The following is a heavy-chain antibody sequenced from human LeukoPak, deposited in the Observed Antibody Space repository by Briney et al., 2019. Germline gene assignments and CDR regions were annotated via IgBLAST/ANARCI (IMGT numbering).Heavy chain of an antibody. D-gene: IGHD3-3*01. V-gene: IGHV3-7*01. CDR1: GFRFSSYW. J-gene: IGHJ4*02. CDR2: IKQGGNEE. CDR3: ARTLSTTIFGVDPFDY. Sequence: GGSLRLSCAASGFRFSSYWMSWLRQAPGKGLEWVANIKQGGNEEYYVDSVKGRFTISRDNAENALYLQMNNLRVEDTAVYYCARTLSTTIFGVDPFDYWGQGTQVTVSS.